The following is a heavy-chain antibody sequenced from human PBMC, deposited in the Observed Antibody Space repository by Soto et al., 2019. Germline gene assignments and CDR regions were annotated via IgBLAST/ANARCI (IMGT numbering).Heavy chain of an antibody. CDR2: IYHPEST. J-gene: IGHJ4*02. V-gene: IGHV4-38-2*01. CDR3: ARSGYSYSARFFDY. D-gene: IGHD5-18*01. CDR1: GHSISSGFYY. Sequence: SETLSLTCAVSGHSISSGFYYWGWVRQPPGKGLEWMGSIYHPESTYYNPSLKSRVTMSVDTSKNQLSLKLSSMTAAATAVYFCARSGYSYSARFFDYWGQGTRVTVSS.